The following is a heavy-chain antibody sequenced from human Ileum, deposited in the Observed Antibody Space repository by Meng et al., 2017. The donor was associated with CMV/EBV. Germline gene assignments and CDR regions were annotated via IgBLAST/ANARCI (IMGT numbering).Heavy chain of an antibody. CDR2: TWYGSKWYY. CDR1: ASVSISTES. CDR3: TYGWPLKY. J-gene: IGHJ4*02. D-gene: IGHD3-10*01. Sequence: QVHLHQSGPGLVKPSQTLSLTCAGASVSISTESWNWIRQSPSRGLEWLGRTWYGSKWYYEYAVSVKSRITIIPDTSQNQISLQLNSVTPDDTAVYYCTYGWPLKYWGQGSLVTVSS. V-gene: IGHV6-1*01.